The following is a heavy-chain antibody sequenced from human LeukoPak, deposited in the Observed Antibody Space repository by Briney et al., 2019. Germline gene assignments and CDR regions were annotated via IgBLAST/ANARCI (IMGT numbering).Heavy chain of an antibody. CDR3: ARTAEPYNTDSRGYYEILGYGMDV. CDR2: ISRSGSTI. Sequence: GGSLRLSCEASGFTFSDFYMSWIRQAPGKGLEWVSYISRSGSTIYYADSVQGRFTMSRDNAKNSLYLQVNSLRSEDTAVYYCARTAEPYNTDSRGYYEILGYGMDVWGQGTTVTVSS. CDR1: GFTFSDFY. V-gene: IGHV3-11*01. D-gene: IGHD3-22*01. J-gene: IGHJ6*02.